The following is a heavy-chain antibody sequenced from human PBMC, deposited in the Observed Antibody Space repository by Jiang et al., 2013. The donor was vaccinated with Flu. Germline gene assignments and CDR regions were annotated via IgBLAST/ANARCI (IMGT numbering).Heavy chain of an antibody. J-gene: IGHJ4*02. V-gene: IGHV3-15*01. Sequence: PGGPVRLSCAASGFTFSNAWMSWVRQAPGKGLEWVGRIKSKTDGGTTDYAAPVKGRFTISRDDSKNTLYLQMNSLKTEDTAVYYCTRYSSRARDYWGQGTLVTVSS. CDR1: GFTFSNAW. D-gene: IGHD6-13*01. CDR2: IKSKTDGGTT. CDR3: TRYSSRARDY.